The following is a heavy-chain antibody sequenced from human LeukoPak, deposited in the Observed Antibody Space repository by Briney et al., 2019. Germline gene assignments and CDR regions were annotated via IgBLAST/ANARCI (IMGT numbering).Heavy chain of an antibody. V-gene: IGHV4-34*01. CDR2: INHSGST. Sequence: PSETLSLTCAVYGGSFSGYYWSWIRQPPGKGLEWIGEINHSGSTNYNPSLKSRVTISVDTSKNQFSLKLSSVTAADTAVYYCARGPLWFGDPLGYMDVWGKGTTVTISS. J-gene: IGHJ6*03. CDR1: GGSFSGYY. D-gene: IGHD3-10*01. CDR3: ARGPLWFGDPLGYMDV.